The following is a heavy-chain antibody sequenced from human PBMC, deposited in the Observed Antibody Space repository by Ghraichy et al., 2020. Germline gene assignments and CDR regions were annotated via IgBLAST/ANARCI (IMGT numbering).Heavy chain of an antibody. CDR3: ARSFSSGWNSKWFYP. CDR1: GGSISSYY. CDR2: IYFTGRT. Sequence: SETLSLTCTVSGGSISSYYWNWVRQPPGKGLEWIGYIYFTGRTNYNPSLKSRVTMSVDTSKKQFSLKLSSVTAADTAVYYCARSFSSGWNSKWFYPWGRGCLVT. V-gene: IGHV4-59*01. J-gene: IGHJ5*02. D-gene: IGHD6-19*01.